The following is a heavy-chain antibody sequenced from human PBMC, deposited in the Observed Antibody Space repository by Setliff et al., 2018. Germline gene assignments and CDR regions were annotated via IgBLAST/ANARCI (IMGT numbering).Heavy chain of an antibody. J-gene: IGHJ6*02. Sequence: GGSLRLSCAASGFTFSSYSMNWVRQAPGKGLEWVSYISSSGNTIYYADSVKGRFTISRDNAKNSLYLQMNSLRGEDAAVYHCTRDQDYYGMDVWGQGTTVTVSS. CDR3: TRDQDYYGMDV. CDR1: GFTFSSYS. CDR2: ISSSGNTI. V-gene: IGHV3-48*04.